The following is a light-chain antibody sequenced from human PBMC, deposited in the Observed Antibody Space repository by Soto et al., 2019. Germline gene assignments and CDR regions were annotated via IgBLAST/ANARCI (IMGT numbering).Light chain of an antibody. Sequence: QSVLTQPPSVSGAPGQRVTISCTGSGSNIGAGSYVHWYQQLPGTAPKLLVYGNNNRPSGVPDRFSGSKSATSASLAITGLQAEDEADYYYQSYDISLSGWVFGTGTKLTVL. CDR1: GSNIGAGSY. CDR2: GNN. CDR3: QSYDISLSGWV. V-gene: IGLV1-40*01. J-gene: IGLJ1*01.